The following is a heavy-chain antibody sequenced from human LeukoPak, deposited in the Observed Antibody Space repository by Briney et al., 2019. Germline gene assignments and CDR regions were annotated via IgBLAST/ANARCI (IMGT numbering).Heavy chain of an antibody. V-gene: IGHV4-61*02. CDR1: GYFISSGYY. CDR2: IYTSGST. J-gene: IGHJ6*03. Sequence: SETLSLTCAVSGYFISSGYYWSWIRQPAGKGLEWIGRIYTSGSTNYNPSLKSRVTISVDTSKNQFSLKLSSVTAADTAVYYCARNKPGYYYYYMDVWGKGTTVTVSS. CDR3: ARNKPGYYYYYMDV. D-gene: IGHD1/OR15-1a*01.